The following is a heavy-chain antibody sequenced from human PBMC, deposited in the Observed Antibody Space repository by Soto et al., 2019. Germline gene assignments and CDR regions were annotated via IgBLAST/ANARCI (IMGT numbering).Heavy chain of an antibody. CDR2: IYYSGST. CDR3: ARRYYDSSGYYFLHAFDI. V-gene: IGHV4-30-4*01. Sequence: LSLTCTVSGGSISSGDYYWSWIRQPPGKGLEWIGYIYYSGSTYYNPSLKSRVTISVDTSKNQFSLKLSSVTAADTAVYYCARRYYDSSGYYFLHAFDIWGQGTMVTVSS. D-gene: IGHD3-22*01. J-gene: IGHJ3*02. CDR1: GGSISSGDYY.